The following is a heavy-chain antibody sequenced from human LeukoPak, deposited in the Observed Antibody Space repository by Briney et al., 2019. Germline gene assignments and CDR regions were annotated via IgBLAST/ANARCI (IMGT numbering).Heavy chain of an antibody. CDR1: GYTFTGYY. CDR3: ARDSPYSGSSWYGVFDY. J-gene: IGHJ4*02. CDR2: INPNSGGT. V-gene: IGHV1-2*02. D-gene: IGHD6-13*01. Sequence: ASVKVSCKASGYTFTGYYMHWVRQAPGQGLEWMGWINPNSGGTNYAQKFQGRVTMTRDTSISTAYMELSRLRSDDTAVYYCARDSPYSGSSWYGVFDYWGQGTLVTVSS.